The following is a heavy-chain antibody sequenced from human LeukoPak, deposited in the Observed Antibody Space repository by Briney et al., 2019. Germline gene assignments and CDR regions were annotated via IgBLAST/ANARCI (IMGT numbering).Heavy chain of an antibody. CDR3: ARDLCSGGSCYYPANYFDY. J-gene: IGHJ4*02. D-gene: IGHD2-15*01. Sequence: PGGSLRLSCAASGFTFSSYTMNWVRQAPGKGLEWVSPISSSSSYIYYADSVKGRFTISRDNAKNSPYLQMNSLRAEDTAVYYRARDLCSGGSCYYPANYFDYWSQGTLVTVSS. CDR2: ISSSSSYI. CDR1: GFTFSSYT. V-gene: IGHV3-21*01.